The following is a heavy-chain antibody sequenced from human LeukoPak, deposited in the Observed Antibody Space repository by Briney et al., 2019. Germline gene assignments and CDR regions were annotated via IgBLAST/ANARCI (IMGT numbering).Heavy chain of an antibody. J-gene: IGHJ6*02. CDR1: GYTFTGYY. CDR2: INPSGGST. Sequence: ASVKVSCKASGYTFTGYYMHWVRQAPGQGLEWMGIINPSGGSTSYAQKFQGRVTMTRDTSTSTVYMELSSLRSEDTAVYYCARDLGSHYYYYYGMDVWGQGTTVTVSS. D-gene: IGHD1-26*01. V-gene: IGHV1-46*01. CDR3: ARDLGSHYYYYYGMDV.